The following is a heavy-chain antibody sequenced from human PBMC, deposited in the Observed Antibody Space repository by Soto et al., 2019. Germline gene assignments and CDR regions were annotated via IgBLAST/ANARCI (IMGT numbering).Heavy chain of an antibody. J-gene: IGHJ1*01. D-gene: IGHD3-10*01. CDR2: ISSSSSYI. CDR3: ARVPFDTGVTQH. Sequence: EVQLVESGGGLVKPGGSLRLSCAASGFTFSSYSMNWVRQAPGKGLEWVSSISSSSSYIYYTDSVKGRFTISRDNPKNSLYLQMNSQRAEDTAVYYCARVPFDTGVTQHWGQGTLVTVSS. CDR1: GFTFSSYS. V-gene: IGHV3-21*01.